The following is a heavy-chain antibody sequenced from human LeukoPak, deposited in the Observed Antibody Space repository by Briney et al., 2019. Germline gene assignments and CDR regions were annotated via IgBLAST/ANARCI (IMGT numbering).Heavy chain of an antibody. J-gene: IGHJ3*02. V-gene: IGHV3-30*03. CDR3: AVSAAGIGHAFDI. D-gene: IGHD6-13*01. CDR1: GFSFSSYG. CDR2: ISYDGSNK. Sequence: GGSLRLSCAASGFSFSSYGMHWVRQAPGKGLEWVAVISYDGSNKYYAAFVKGRFTISRDNSKNTLYLQMNSLRAEDTAVYYCAVSAAGIGHAFDIWGQGTMVTVSS.